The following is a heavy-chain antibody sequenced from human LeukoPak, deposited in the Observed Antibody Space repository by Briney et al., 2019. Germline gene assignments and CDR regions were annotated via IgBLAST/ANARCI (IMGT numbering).Heavy chain of an antibody. J-gene: IGHJ3*02. Sequence: GGSLRLSCAASGFTFSSYGMHWVRQAPGKGLEWVAVISYDGSNKYYADSVKGRFTISRDSSKNTLYLQMNSLRAEDTAVYYCAKMRFLEWFDAFDIWGQGTMVPVSS. CDR1: GFTFSSYG. CDR2: ISYDGSNK. V-gene: IGHV3-30*18. CDR3: AKMRFLEWFDAFDI. D-gene: IGHD3-3*01.